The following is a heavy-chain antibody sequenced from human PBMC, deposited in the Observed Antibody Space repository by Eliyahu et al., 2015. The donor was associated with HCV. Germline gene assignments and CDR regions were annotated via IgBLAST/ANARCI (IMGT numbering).Heavy chain of an antibody. CDR2: IKSKTDGGTT. J-gene: IGHJ6*02. Sequence: EVQLVESGGGLVKPGGSLRLSCAASGFTFXNAWMSWVRQAPGKGLEWVGRIKSKTDGGTTDYAAPVKGRFTISRDDSKNTLYLQMNSLKTEDTAVYYCTTDFITMVRGGHYYYYGMDVWGQGTTVTVSS. V-gene: IGHV3-15*01. D-gene: IGHD3-10*01. CDR3: TTDFITMVRGGHYYYYGMDV. CDR1: GFTFXNAW.